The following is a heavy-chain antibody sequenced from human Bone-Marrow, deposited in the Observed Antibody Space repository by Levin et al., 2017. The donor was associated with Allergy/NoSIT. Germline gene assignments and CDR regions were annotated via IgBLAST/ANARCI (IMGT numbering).Heavy chain of an antibody. CDR3: ARGAGFLVDY. J-gene: IGHJ4*02. V-gene: IGHV3-7*03. Sequence: GESLKISCIASGFSLSSHWMNWVRQAPGKGLEWVAIIKQDGSERHYMGSVRGRFTISRDNAKNSLYLQMNSLGVEDTAVYYCARGAGFLVDYWGQGTLVTVSS. CDR2: IKQDGSER. D-gene: IGHD3-3*01. CDR1: GFSLSSHW.